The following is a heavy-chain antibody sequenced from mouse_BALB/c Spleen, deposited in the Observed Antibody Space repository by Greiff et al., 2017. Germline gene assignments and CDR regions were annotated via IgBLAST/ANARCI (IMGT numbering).Heavy chain of an antibody. D-gene: IGHD2-3*01. V-gene: IGHV5-4*02. J-gene: IGHJ4*01. CDR3: ARSDGSYYAMDY. CDR1: GFTFSDYY. Sequence: EVQGVESGGGLVKPGGSLKLSCAASGFTFSDYYMYWVRQTPEKRLEWVATISDGGSYTYYPDSVKGRFTISRDNAKNNLYLQMSSLKSEDTAMYYCARSDGSYYAMDYWGQGTSVTVSS. CDR2: ISDGGSYT.